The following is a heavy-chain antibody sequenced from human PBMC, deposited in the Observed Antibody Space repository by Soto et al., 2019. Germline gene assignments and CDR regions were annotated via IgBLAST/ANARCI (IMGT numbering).Heavy chain of an antibody. D-gene: IGHD3-10*01. CDR2: INHSGST. CDR3: ASAPSLWTDY. Sequence: SETLSLTCAVYGGSFSGYYWSWIRQPPGKGLEWIGEINHSGSTNYNPSLKSRVTISVDTSKNQFSLKLSSVTAADTAVYYCASAPSLWTDYWGQGTLVTVSS. V-gene: IGHV4-34*01. J-gene: IGHJ4*02. CDR1: GGSFSGYY.